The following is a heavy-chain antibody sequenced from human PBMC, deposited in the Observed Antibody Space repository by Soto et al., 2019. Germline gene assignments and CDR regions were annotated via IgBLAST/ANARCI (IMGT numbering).Heavy chain of an antibody. V-gene: IGHV6-1*01. CDR2: TYYKSKWYN. J-gene: IGHJ5*02. CDR1: GDSVSSNTAA. CDR3: ARETGGFDP. Sequence: QVQLQQSGPGVVKPSQTLLLTCAISGDSVSSNTAAWNWIRRSPSRGLEWLGRTYYKSKWYNDYAVSGKSGITIFPDTSKNQFSLQLDSVTPDDTAVYYCARETGGFDPWGQGTLVTVSS. D-gene: IGHD7-27*01.